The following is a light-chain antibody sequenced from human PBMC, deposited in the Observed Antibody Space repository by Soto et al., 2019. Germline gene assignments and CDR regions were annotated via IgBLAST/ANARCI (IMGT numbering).Light chain of an antibody. Sequence: QLTQSPSSLSASVGDRVTITCQASQDIDKNLNWYQQKPGKAPKLLIYDASSLQTGVPSRFSGSGSATDFTFTISSLQPEDIATYYCQQYGNLLPITFGQGTRLEIK. CDR1: QDIDKN. CDR3: QQYGNLLPIT. V-gene: IGKV1-33*01. CDR2: DAS. J-gene: IGKJ5*01.